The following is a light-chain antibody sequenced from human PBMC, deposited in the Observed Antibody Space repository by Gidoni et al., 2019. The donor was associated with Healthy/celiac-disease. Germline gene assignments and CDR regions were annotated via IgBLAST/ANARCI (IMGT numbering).Light chain of an antibody. Sequence: AIRITQSPSSLSASTGDRVTITCRASQGISSYLAWYQQKPGKDPKLLIYAASTLQSGVPSRFSGSGSGTDFTLTISCLQSEDFATYYCQQYYSYPPVTFGQGTRLEIK. J-gene: IGKJ5*01. CDR1: QGISSY. V-gene: IGKV1-8*01. CDR2: AAS. CDR3: QQYYSYPPVT.